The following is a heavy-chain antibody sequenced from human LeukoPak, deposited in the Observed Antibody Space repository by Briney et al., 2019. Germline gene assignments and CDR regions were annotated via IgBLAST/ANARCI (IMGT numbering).Heavy chain of an antibody. Sequence: PSETLSPTCAVYGGSFSGYYWSWIRQPPGKGLEWIGEINHSGSTNYNPSLKSRVTISVDTSKNQFSLKLSSVTAADTAVYYCARGPYYYDSSGSDYWGQGTLVTVSS. CDR1: GGSFSGYY. D-gene: IGHD3-22*01. J-gene: IGHJ4*02. CDR2: INHSGST. V-gene: IGHV4-34*01. CDR3: ARGPYYYDSSGSDY.